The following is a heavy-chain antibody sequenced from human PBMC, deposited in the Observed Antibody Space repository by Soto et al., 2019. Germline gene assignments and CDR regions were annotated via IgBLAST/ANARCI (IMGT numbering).Heavy chain of an antibody. CDR3: ASSRGDLYYDSSGYYPY. Sequence: SETLSLTCTVSGGSISSGGYYWSWIRQHPGKGLEWIGYTYYSGSTYYNPSLKSRVTISVDTSKNQFSLKLSSVTAADTAVYYCASSRGDLYYDSSGYYPYWGQGTLVTVSS. D-gene: IGHD3-22*01. J-gene: IGHJ4*02. V-gene: IGHV4-31*03. CDR2: TYYSGST. CDR1: GGSISSGGYY.